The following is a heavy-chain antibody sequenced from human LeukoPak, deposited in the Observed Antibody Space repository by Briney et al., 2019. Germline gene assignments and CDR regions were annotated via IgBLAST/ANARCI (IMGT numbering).Heavy chain of an antibody. V-gene: IGHV1-2*02. D-gene: IGHD6-19*01. J-gene: IGHJ4*02. Sequence: ASVKVSCKASGYTFTGHYMHWARQAPGQGLEWMGWINTNSGDRNPAQKFQGRVTMTRDTSISTVYMELSRLGPDDTAVDDCASEGWDQRDTAAFDHWGQGTLVTVSS. CDR1: GYTFTGHY. CDR2: INTNSGDR. CDR3: ASEGWDQRDTAAFDH.